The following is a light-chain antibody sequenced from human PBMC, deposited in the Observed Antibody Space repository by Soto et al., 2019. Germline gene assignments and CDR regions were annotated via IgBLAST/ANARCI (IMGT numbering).Light chain of an antibody. Sequence: SVLTQPASVSGSPGQSITISCTGTSSDVGGYNYVSWYQQHPGKAPKLMIYEVTHRPSGISNRFSASKSGNTASLTISGLQADDEADYYCSSYTRSSTLVFGGGTKVTVL. J-gene: IGLJ2*01. CDR1: SSDVGGYNY. CDR2: EVT. V-gene: IGLV2-14*01. CDR3: SSYTRSSTLV.